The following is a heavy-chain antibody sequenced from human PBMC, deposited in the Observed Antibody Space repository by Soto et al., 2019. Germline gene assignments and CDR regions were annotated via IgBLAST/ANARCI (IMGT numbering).Heavy chain of an antibody. J-gene: IGHJ6*02. CDR1: GGSFGNSA. Sequence: QVQLVQSGAEVKKPGSSVTVSCKASGGSFGNSAISWVRQAPGQGLEWLGGFIPIFPTPDHAQKSQGRVTITADESTSTADMELTSLRSEDTAVYYCARDKDRQQLGGNYYYGIDVWGQGTTVTVSS. D-gene: IGHD3-3*02. CDR2: FIPIFPTP. CDR3: ARDKDRQQLGGNYYYGIDV. V-gene: IGHV1-69*12.